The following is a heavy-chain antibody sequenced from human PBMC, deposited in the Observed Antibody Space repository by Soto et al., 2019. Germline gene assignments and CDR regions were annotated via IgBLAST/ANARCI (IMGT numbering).Heavy chain of an antibody. D-gene: IGHD2-15*01. Sequence: SETLSLTCTVSGGSISSYYWSWIRQPPGKGLEWIGSIYYSGSTNYNPSLKSRVTISVDTSKNQFSLKLSSVTAADTAVYYCARIYCSGGSCNRGFDYWGQGTLVTVSS. V-gene: IGHV4-59*08. CDR3: ARIYCSGGSCNRGFDY. CDR2: IYYSGST. CDR1: GGSISSYY. J-gene: IGHJ4*02.